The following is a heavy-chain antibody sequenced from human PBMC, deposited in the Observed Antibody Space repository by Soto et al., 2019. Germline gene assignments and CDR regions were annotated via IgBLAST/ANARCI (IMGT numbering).Heavy chain of an antibody. J-gene: IGHJ3*02. V-gene: IGHV4-34*01. CDR2: IKHGGSS. D-gene: IGHD6-19*01. CDR3: ARGGSSDWQVALDI. Sequence: QVQQQPWGAGLLKPSETLSLTCTVYAGSFSHYYWNWIRQSPGKGLEWIGKIKHGGSSSYNPSLRSRVAMSVDMSKNQCSLTLSCVTAADTAVYYCARGGSSDWQVALDIWGQGTMVPVSS. CDR1: AGSFSHYY.